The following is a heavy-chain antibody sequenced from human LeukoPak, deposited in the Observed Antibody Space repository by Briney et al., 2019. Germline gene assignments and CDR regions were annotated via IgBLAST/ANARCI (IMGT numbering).Heavy chain of an antibody. CDR2: IGASGDGT. J-gene: IGHJ4*02. Sequence: PGGSLRFSCAASDFTFSNYAMTWFRQAPGKGLKWGSSIGASGDGTFNADSVKGRFTISRDNSKNTLYLQMSSHRAGDTAVYYCAKGPVGYTYGPSPLNYWGQGTLVTVSS. CDR1: DFTFSNYA. V-gene: IGHV3-23*01. D-gene: IGHD5-18*01. CDR3: AKGPVGYTYGPSPLNY.